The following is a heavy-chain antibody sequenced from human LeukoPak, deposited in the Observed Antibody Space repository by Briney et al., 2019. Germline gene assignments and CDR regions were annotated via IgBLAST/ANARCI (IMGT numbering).Heavy chain of an antibody. J-gene: IGHJ4*02. CDR2: IKQDGSEK. CDR3: ARDYDFWSGYRGFDY. V-gene: IGHV3-7*01. CDR1: GFTVSSNY. Sequence: GGSLRLSCTASGFTVSSNYMSWVRQAPGKGLEWVANIKQDGSEKYYVDSVKGRFTISRDNAKNSLYLQMNSLRAEDTAVYYCARDYDFWSGYRGFDYWGQGTLVTVSS. D-gene: IGHD3-3*01.